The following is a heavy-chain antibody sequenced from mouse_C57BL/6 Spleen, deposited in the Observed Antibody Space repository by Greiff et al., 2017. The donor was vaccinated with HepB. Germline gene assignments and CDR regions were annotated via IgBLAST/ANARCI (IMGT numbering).Heavy chain of an antibody. Sequence: EVHLVESGGGLVQPGGSLKLSCAASGFTFSDYYMYWVRQTPEKRLEWVAYISNGGGSTYYPDTVKGRFTISRDNAKNTLYLQMSRLKSEDTAMYYCARERNSAWFAYWGQGTLVTVSA. CDR3: ARERNSAWFAY. CDR2: ISNGGGST. V-gene: IGHV5-12*01. J-gene: IGHJ3*01. CDR1: GFTFSDYY. D-gene: IGHD2-1*01.